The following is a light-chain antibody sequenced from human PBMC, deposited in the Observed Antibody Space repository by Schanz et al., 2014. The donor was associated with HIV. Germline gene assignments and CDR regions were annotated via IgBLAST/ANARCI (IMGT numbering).Light chain of an antibody. Sequence: DLVMTQSPLSLPVPPGEPASISCRSSQSLLHSNGYNYLDWYLQKPGQSPQLLIYLGSTRASGVPDRFSGSGSGSDFTLKISRVEAEDVGIYYCMQALQTPLTFGGGTKVEIK. CDR1: QSLLHSNGYNY. J-gene: IGKJ4*01. CDR2: LGS. CDR3: MQALQTPLT. V-gene: IGKV2-28*01.